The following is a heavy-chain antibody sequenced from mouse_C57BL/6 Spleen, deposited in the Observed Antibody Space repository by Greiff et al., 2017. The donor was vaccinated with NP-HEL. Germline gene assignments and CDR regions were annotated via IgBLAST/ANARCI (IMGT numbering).Heavy chain of an antibody. CDR2: ISSGSSTI. CDR3: ARPSGSSYPFAY. CDR1: GFTFSDYG. Sequence: EVQGVESGGGLVKPGGSLKLSCAASGFTFSDYGMHWVRQAPEKGLEWVAYISSGSSTIYYADTVKGRFTISRDNAKNTLFLQMTSLRSEDTAMYYCARPSGSSYPFAYWGQGTLVTVSA. V-gene: IGHV5-17*01. J-gene: IGHJ3*01. D-gene: IGHD1-1*01.